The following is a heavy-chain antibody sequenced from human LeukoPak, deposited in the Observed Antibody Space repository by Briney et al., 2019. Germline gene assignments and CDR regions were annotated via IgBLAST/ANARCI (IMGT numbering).Heavy chain of an antibody. V-gene: IGHV2-5*02. Sequence: ESGPTLVKPTQTLTLTCTFSGFSLTTSGVGVGWIRQPPGKALEWLALIYWDNNKLYSPSLKSRLTIAKDTSKNQVVLTMTNMGPVDTATYSCAHYGDYRFLYYFDHWGQGTLVTVSS. CDR1: GFSLTTSGVG. CDR2: IYWDNNK. D-gene: IGHD4-17*01. J-gene: IGHJ4*02. CDR3: AHYGDYRFLYYFDH.